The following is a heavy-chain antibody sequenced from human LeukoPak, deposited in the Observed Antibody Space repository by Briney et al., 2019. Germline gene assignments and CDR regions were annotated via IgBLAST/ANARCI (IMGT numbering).Heavy chain of an antibody. CDR2: ISVDSGNT. D-gene: IGHD6-19*01. Sequence: ASVKVSCKTSGYTFTTYAISWVRQAPGQGLEWMGWISVDSGNTNYAQKLQGRVTMTTDTSTSTAYMELRSLRSDDTAVYYCARDDRIAVAGNYDYWGQGTLVTVSS. J-gene: IGHJ4*02. CDR1: GYTFTTYA. CDR3: ARDDRIAVAGNYDY. V-gene: IGHV1-18*01.